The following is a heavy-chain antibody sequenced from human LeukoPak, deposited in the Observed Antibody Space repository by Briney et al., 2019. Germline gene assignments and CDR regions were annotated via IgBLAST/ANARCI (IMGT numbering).Heavy chain of an antibody. J-gene: IGHJ6*03. V-gene: IGHV3-33*06. CDR2: IWYDGSNK. CDR3: AKEPYDSSGYSYYYMDV. Sequence: GGSLRLSCAASGFTFSSYGLHWGRQAPGKGLEWGAVIWYDGSNKYYADSVKGRFTLSRDNSKNTLYLQMNSLRAEDTAVYYCAKEPYDSSGYSYYYMDVWGKGTTVTVSS. D-gene: IGHD3-22*01. CDR1: GFTFSSYG.